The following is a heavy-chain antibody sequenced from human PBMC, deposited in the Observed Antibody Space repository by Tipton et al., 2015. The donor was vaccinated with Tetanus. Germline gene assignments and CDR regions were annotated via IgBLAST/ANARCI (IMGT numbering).Heavy chain of an antibody. CDR1: GASFSSGDYY. Sequence: TLSLTCTVSGASFSSGDYYWSWTRKPPGKDLEWIGYIYQTGTTYYNPSLKGRVTISMDRSNTQFSLRLDSLTAADTAVYYCARAAGFLGLTHDFWGRGTLVSVSS. CDR3: ARAAGFLGLTHDF. CDR2: IYQTGTT. V-gene: IGHV4-30-4*01. J-gene: IGHJ4*02. D-gene: IGHD2/OR15-2a*01.